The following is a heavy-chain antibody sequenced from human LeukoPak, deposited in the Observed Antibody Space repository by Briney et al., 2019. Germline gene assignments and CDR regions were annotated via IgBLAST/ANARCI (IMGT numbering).Heavy chain of an antibody. J-gene: IGHJ5*02. D-gene: IGHD6-19*01. V-gene: IGHV3-30*18. Sequence: GGSLRLSCAASGFTFSSYGMHWVRQAPGKGMEWVAVISYDGSNKYYADSVKGRFTISIDNSKNTLYLQMNSLRAEDTAVYYCAKDIGGWNNWFDPWGQGTLVTVSS. CDR1: GFTFSSYG. CDR3: AKDIGGWNNWFDP. CDR2: ISYDGSNK.